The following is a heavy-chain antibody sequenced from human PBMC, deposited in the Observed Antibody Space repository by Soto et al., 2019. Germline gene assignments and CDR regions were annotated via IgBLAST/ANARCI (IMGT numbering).Heavy chain of an antibody. CDR3: ARERGGNTIFGVVTTTHTHFDY. J-gene: IGHJ4*02. CDR2: IYYSGST. D-gene: IGHD3-3*01. Sequence: QLQLQESGPGLVKPSETLSLTCTVSGGSISSSSYYWGWIRQPPGKGLEWIGSIYYSGSTYYNPSLKSRVTISVDTSKNQFSLKLSSVTAADTAVYYCARERGGNTIFGVVTTTHTHFDYWGQGTLVTVSS. V-gene: IGHV4-39*02. CDR1: GGSISSSSYY.